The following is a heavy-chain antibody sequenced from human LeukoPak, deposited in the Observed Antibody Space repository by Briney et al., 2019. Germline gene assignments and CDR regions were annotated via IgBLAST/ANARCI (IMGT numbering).Heavy chain of an antibody. J-gene: IGHJ3*01. CDR3: AREGSGRTAYNDGLDV. Sequence: GGSLRLSCAASGFSFSGHWMHWARQLPGKGLVWVSRISPTGSTTSYADSVKGRFTISRDNSKNTLYLQLNSLRAEDTAVYYCAREGSGRTAYNDGLDVWGQGTMVTVSS. D-gene: IGHD3-10*01. V-gene: IGHV3-74*01. CDR1: GFSFSGHW. CDR2: ISPTGSTT.